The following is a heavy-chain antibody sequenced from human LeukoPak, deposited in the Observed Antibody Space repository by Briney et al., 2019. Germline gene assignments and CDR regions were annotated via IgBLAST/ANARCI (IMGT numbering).Heavy chain of an antibody. CDR3: ARDLYSSRTNDAFVI. CDR1: GGSIRSTSYY. D-gene: IGHD6-13*01. Sequence: SETLSLTCTVSGGSIRSTSYYWGWIRQPPGKGLEWIGSIYYSGSTYYNPSLKSRVTISVDTSKNQFSPKLSSVTAADTAVYYCARDLYSSRTNDAFVIWGQGTMVTVSS. J-gene: IGHJ3*02. CDR2: IYYSGST. V-gene: IGHV4-39*07.